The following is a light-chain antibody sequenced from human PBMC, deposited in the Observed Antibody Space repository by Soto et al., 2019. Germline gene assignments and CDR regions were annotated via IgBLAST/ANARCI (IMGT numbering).Light chain of an antibody. CDR1: QSISSNY. V-gene: IGKV3-20*01. J-gene: IGKJ3*01. CDR2: GAS. Sequence: DIVLTQSPGIVSLSAGERATLSCRASQSISSNYFAWYQQKPGQAPRLLIFGASYRATGIPDRFSGSGSGTEIALTISSLDTEDVAVYYCQWYGSAPPELTFGPGTKVDIK. CDR3: QWYGSAPPELT.